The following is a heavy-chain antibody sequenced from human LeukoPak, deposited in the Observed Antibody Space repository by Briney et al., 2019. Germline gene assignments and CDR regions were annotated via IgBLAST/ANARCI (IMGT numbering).Heavy chain of an antibody. D-gene: IGHD6-13*01. V-gene: IGHV4-38-2*01. CDR3: ARALRIAAAAYFDY. CDR1: GYSIRSGYY. Sequence: SETLSLTRVVSGYSIRSGYYWAWIRQPPGKGLEWIGSIYHSGSTYNNPSLKSRVTISVDTSKNQFSMKLSSVTAADTAVYYCARALRIAAAAYFDYWGQGTLVTVSS. J-gene: IGHJ4*02. CDR2: IYHSGST.